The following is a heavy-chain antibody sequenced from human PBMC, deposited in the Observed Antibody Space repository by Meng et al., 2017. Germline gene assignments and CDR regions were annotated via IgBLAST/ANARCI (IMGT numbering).Heavy chain of an antibody. V-gene: IGHV5-51*01. D-gene: IGHD3-16*01. J-gene: IGHJ3*02. CDR3: AGLPSGTHGGGAFDI. Sequence: GESLKISCKGSGYSFTSYWIGWVRQMPGKGLEWMGIIYPGDSDTRYSPSFQGQVTISADKSISTAYLQWSSLKASDTAMYYCAGLPSGTHGGGAFDIWGQGTMVTVSS. CDR1: GYSFTSYW. CDR2: IYPGDSDT.